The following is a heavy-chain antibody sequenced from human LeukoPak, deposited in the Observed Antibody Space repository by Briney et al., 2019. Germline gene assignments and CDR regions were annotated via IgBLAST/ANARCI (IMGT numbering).Heavy chain of an antibody. J-gene: IGHJ6*02. CDR3: ARAWYYYGMDV. Sequence: SETLSLTCTVSGGSISSYYWRWIRQPPGKGLEWIGYIYYSGSTNYNPSLKSRVTISVDTSKNQFSLKLSSVTAADTAVYYCARAWYYYGMDVWGQGTTVTVSS. CDR2: IYYSGST. CDR1: GGSISSYY. V-gene: IGHV4-59*01.